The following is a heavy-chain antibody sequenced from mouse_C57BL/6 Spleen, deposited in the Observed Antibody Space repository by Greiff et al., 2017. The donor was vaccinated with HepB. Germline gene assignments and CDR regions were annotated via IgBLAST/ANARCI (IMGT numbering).Heavy chain of an antibody. J-gene: IGHJ4*01. D-gene: IGHD2-3*01. CDR2: SRNKANDYTT. Sequence: EVMLVESGGGLVQSGRSLRLSCATSGFTFSDFYMEWVRQAPGKGLEWIAASRNKANDYTTEYSASVKGRFIVSRDTSQSILYLQMNALRAEDTAIYYCARDAAYDGYAMDYWGQGTSVTVSS. V-gene: IGHV7-1*01. CDR1: GFTFSDFY. CDR3: ARDAAYDGYAMDY.